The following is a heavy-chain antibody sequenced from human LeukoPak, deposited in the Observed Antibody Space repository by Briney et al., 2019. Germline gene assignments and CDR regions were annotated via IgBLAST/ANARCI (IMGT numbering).Heavy chain of an antibody. Sequence: PGGSLRLSCAASGFTFSSYWMHWVPQAPGKGLVWVSCINSDGSSTTYADSVKGRFTISRDNAKNTLYLQMNSLRAEDTAVYYCARDRSRGYFDPWGQGTLVTVSS. J-gene: IGHJ5*02. CDR1: GFTFSSYW. CDR3: ARDRSRGYFDP. D-gene: IGHD5-12*01. CDR2: INSDGSST. V-gene: IGHV3-74*01.